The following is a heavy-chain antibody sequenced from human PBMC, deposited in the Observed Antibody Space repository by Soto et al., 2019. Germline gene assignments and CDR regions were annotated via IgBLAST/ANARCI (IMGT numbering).Heavy chain of an antibody. CDR3: ARGRYGDY. CDR1: GYTFTSYG. CDR2: ISAHNGNT. D-gene: IGHD1-1*01. J-gene: IGHJ4*02. V-gene: IGHV1-18*01. Sequence: QAHLVQSGAEVKKPGASVKVSCKGSGYTFTSYGITWVRQAPGQGLEWMGWISAHNGNTNYAPKLQGRVTVTRDTSTSTAYMELRSLRSDDTAVYYCARGRYGDYWGQGALVTVSS.